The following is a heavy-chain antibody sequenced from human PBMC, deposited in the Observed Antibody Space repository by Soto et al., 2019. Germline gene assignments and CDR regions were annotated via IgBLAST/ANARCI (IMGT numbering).Heavy chain of an antibody. V-gene: IGHV4-31*03. J-gene: IGHJ4*02. CDR3: ARGGGEEASPFDY. CDR1: GGSISSGGYY. CDR2: IYYSGST. D-gene: IGHD7-27*01. Sequence: QVQLQESGPGLVKPSQTLSLTCTVSGGSISSGGYYWSWIRQHPGKGMEWIGYIYYSGSTYYNPSLKSRVTISVDTSKSQSSLKLSSVTAADTAVYYCARGGGEEASPFDYWGQGTLVTVSS.